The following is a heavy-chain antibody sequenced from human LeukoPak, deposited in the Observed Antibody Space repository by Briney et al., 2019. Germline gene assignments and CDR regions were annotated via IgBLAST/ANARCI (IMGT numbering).Heavy chain of an antibody. CDR3: ASGEGYCSSTSCYFDY. CDR1: GVSISSGGYY. CDR2: VYYSGST. J-gene: IGHJ4*02. V-gene: IGHV4-31*03. Sequence: SETLSLTCTVSGVSISSGGYYWGWVRQQPGKGLEWIGYVYYSGSTYYIPSLKSRVTISVDTSKNQFSLKLSSVTAADTAVYYCASGEGYCSSTSCYFDYWGQGTLVTVSS. D-gene: IGHD2-2*01.